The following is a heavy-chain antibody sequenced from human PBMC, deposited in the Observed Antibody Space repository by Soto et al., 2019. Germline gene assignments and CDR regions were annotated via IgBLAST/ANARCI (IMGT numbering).Heavy chain of an antibody. V-gene: IGHV3-23*01. J-gene: IGHJ4*02. CDR2: ISGSGGST. Sequence: GESLKISCAASGFTFSSYAMSWVRQAPGKGLEWVSAISGSGGSTYYADSVKGRFTISRDNSKNTLYLQMNSLRAEDTAVYYCAKGEGDSSSWYYFDYWGQGTLVTVSS. CDR3: AKGEGDSSSWYYFDY. D-gene: IGHD6-13*01. CDR1: GFTFSSYA.